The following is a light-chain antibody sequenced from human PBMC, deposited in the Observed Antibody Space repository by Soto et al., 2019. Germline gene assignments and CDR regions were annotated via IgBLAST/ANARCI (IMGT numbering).Light chain of an antibody. CDR1: QSISNF. Sequence: DIQMTQSPSSLSASVGDRVTITCRTSQSISNFLNWYQHKPGKAPKLLIYAASSLQSGVPSRFSGGGSGTDFTLTISSLQPEDFATYYCQQSYSLLRITFGHGTRLEIK. V-gene: IGKV1-39*01. J-gene: IGKJ5*01. CDR3: QQSYSLLRIT. CDR2: AAS.